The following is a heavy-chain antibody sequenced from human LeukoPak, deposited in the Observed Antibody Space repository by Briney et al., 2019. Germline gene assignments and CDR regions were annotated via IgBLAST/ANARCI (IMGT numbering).Heavy chain of an antibody. D-gene: IGHD3-22*01. CDR2: GDYSGGT. V-gene: IGHV4-39*07. Sequence: SETLSLTCTVSGDSFSSVTDYWAWIRQPPGKGLEWIASGDYSGGTYYNPSLESRVAISADMSKNQFSLKLTSVTGADTAVYYCARKRSGYYDSSGTFDYWGQGTLVTVSS. CDR1: GDSFSSVTDY. CDR3: ARKRSGYYDSSGTFDY. J-gene: IGHJ4*02.